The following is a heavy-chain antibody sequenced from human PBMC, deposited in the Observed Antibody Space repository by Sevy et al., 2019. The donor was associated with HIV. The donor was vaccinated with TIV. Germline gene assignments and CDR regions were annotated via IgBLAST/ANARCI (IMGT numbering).Heavy chain of an antibody. V-gene: IGHV3-23*01. CDR2: FSFGYGEI. J-gene: IGHJ4*02. Sequence: GGSLRLSCAASGFTFSKYSMSWVRQPPGKGLEWVSTFSFGYGEINQADSVKGRFTISRDNSKNSLYLQMNNLRAEDTAVYYCAREGCTKPHDYWGQGTLVTVSS. CDR1: GFTFSKYS. D-gene: IGHD2-8*01. CDR3: AREGCTKPHDY.